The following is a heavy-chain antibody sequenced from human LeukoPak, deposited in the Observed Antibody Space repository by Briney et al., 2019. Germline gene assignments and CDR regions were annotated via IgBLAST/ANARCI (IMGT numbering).Heavy chain of an antibody. J-gene: IGHJ4*02. CDR2: SDYRGGT. CDR1: GGSIIGAVSD. Sequence: SETLSPTFTVSGGSIIGAVSDSSWIRQHAGKGLEWIGFSDYRGGTYYNPSLKSRVTISVDTSNNQFSLKLSSVTAADTAVYYCATESYDDRGGTDWGQGTLVTVSS. CDR3: ATESYDDRGGTD. D-gene: IGHD2-15*01. V-gene: IGHV4-31*03.